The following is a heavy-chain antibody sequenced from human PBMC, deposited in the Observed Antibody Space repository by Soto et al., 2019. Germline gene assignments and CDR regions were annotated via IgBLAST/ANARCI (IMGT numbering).Heavy chain of an antibody. Sequence: GASVKVSCKASGGTFSSYAISWVRQAPGQGLEWMGGIIPIFGTANYAQKFQGRVTITADESTSTAYMELSSLRSEDTAVYYCASRSGTMIVVVKSYYYYYGMDVWGQGTTVTVSS. J-gene: IGHJ6*02. CDR3: ASRSGTMIVVVKSYYYYYGMDV. CDR2: IIPIFGTA. D-gene: IGHD3-22*01. V-gene: IGHV1-69*13. CDR1: GGTFSSYA.